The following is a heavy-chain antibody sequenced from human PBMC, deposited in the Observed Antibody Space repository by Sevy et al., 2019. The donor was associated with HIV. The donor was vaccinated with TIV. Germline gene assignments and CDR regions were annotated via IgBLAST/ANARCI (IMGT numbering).Heavy chain of an antibody. J-gene: IGHJ4*02. D-gene: IGHD6-19*01. Sequence: GGSLRLSCAASGFTFSSYWMSWVRQAPGKGQEWVANIKQDGSEKYYVDSLKGRFTISRDNAKNSLYLQMNSLRAEDTAVYYCARDSRNPDSSGWYYFDYWGQGTLVTVSS. CDR2: IKQDGSEK. CDR1: GFTFSSYW. CDR3: ARDSRNPDSSGWYYFDY. V-gene: IGHV3-7*01.